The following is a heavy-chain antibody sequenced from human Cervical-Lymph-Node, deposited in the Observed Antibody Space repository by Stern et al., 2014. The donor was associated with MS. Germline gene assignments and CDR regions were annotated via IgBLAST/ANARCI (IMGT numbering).Heavy chain of an antibody. Sequence: QLQLQDSGPGLVKPSETLSLTCTVSGGSVSSGSYYWSWIRQPPGKGLEWIGYIYYSGSTNYNPSLKSRVTISVDTSKNQFSLKLSSVTAADTAVYYCARANYDYGDYAGPRVPPTYYYGMDVWGQGTTVTVSS. CDR2: IYYSGST. V-gene: IGHV4-61*01. CDR3: ARANYDYGDYAGPRVPPTYYYGMDV. J-gene: IGHJ6*02. CDR1: GGSVSSGSYY. D-gene: IGHD4-17*01.